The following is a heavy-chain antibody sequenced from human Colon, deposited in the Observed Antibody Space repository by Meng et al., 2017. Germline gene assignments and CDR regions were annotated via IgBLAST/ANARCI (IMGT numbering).Heavy chain of an antibody. D-gene: IGHD3-22*01. CDR2: IHYSGST. J-gene: IGHJ5*02. CDR3: ARYVFDSSSLYSNWFDP. CDR1: GGSISSGGYY. Sequence: QVQLQESGPGLVKPSQTLSLTCSVSGGSISSGGYYWSWIRQHPGKGLEWIAYIHYSGSTYYSPSLKSQVTISVDTSKNQLSLKLSSMTAADTAVYYCARYVFDSSSLYSNWFDPWGQGTLVTVSS. V-gene: IGHV4-31*01.